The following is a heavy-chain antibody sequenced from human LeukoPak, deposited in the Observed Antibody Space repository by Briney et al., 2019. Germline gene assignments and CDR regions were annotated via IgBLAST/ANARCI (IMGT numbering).Heavy chain of an antibody. CDR1: GFTFSDYY. V-gene: IGHV3-11*01. CDR3: AREDYVWGSYLINY. D-gene: IGHD3-16*02. J-gene: IGHJ4*02. CDR2: ISSSGSTI. Sequence: GGSLRLSRAASGFTFSDYYMSWIRQAPGKGLEWVSYISSSGSTIYYADSVKGRFTISRDNAKNSLYLQMNSLRAEDTAVYYCAREDYVWGSYLINYWGQGTLVTVSS.